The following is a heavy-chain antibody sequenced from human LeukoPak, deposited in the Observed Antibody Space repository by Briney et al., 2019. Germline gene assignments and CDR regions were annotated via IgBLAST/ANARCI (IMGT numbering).Heavy chain of an antibody. V-gene: IGHV3-48*03. CDR1: GFTFSSYE. J-gene: IGHJ4*02. Sequence: PGGSLRLSCAASGFTFSSYEMNWVRQAPGKGLEWVSYISSSGSTIYYADSVKGRFTISRDNAKNSLYLQMNSLRAEDTAVYYCARDGGGTTMIVVVTPVPTYFDYWGQGTLVTVSS. D-gene: IGHD3-22*01. CDR3: ARDGGGTTMIVVVTPVPTYFDY. CDR2: ISSSGSTI.